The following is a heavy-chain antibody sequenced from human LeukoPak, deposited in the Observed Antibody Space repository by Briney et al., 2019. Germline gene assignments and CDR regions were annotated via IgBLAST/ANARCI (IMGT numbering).Heavy chain of an antibody. D-gene: IGHD3-22*01. J-gene: IGHJ4*02. CDR2: INPNSGGT. V-gene: IGHV1-2*02. CDR3: ARGGRGWLSPYYFDY. Sequence: ASVKVSCKASGYTFTGYYMHRVRQAPAQGLEWMGWINPNSGGTNYAQKFSGRVTMTRDTSISTAYMELSRLRSDDTAVYYCARGGRGWLSPYYFDYWGQGTLVTVSS. CDR1: GYTFTGYY.